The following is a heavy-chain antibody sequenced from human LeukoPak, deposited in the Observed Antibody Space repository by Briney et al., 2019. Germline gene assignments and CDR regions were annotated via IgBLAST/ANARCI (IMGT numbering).Heavy chain of an antibody. V-gene: IGHV1-2*02. J-gene: IGHJ6*02. CDR1: GYTFTGYY. CDR3: ARGHGSRSYSYFGMDV. CDR2: INPNSGGT. D-gene: IGHD3-10*01. Sequence: ASVKVSCKASGYTFTGYYMHWVRQAPGQGLEWMGWINPNSGGTNYAQKFQGRVTMTRDTSISTAYMELGRLRSDDTAVYYCARGHGSRSYSYFGMDVCGQGTTVTVSS.